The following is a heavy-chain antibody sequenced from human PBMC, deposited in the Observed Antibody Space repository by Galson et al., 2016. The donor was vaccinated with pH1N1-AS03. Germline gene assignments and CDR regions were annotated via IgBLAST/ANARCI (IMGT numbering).Heavy chain of an antibody. V-gene: IGHV1-69*13. Sequence: SVKVSCKAPGGTFSNFAISWMRQAPGQGLEWMGGIHPIFGTVTYAQKFQGRLTVTADDSTSAAYMELSSLTSEDTAIYYCARDRYYDGSGRKFFESEYWGQGTLVIVSS. CDR3: ARDRYYDGSGRKFFESEY. CDR1: GGTFSNFA. D-gene: IGHD3-22*01. CDR2: IHPIFGTV. J-gene: IGHJ4*02.